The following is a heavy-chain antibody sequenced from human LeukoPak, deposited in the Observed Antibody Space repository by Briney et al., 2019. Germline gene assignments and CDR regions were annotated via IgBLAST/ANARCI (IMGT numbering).Heavy chain of an antibody. J-gene: IGHJ3*02. CDR2: ISSSGGST. CDR3: ARDCSGGSCYSRAEAFDI. V-gene: IGHV3-23*01. CDR1: EFTFSSFA. D-gene: IGHD2-15*01. Sequence: GGSLRLSCAASEFTFSSFAMSWVRQPPGKGLEWVSTISSSGGSTFYAESVKGRFTISRDNNENTLYLQMNSLRVEDTAVYYCARDCSGGSCYSRAEAFDIWGQGTMVTVSS.